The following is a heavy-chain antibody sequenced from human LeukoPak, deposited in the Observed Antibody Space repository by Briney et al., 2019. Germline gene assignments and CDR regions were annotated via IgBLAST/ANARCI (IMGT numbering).Heavy chain of an antibody. J-gene: IGHJ4*02. Sequence: GGSLRLSCAASGFTFDDYAMHWVRQAPGKGLEWVSGISWNSGSIGYADSVKGRFTTSRDNAKNSLYLQMNSLRAEDTALYYCAKGRDGYNPKYYFDYWGQGTLVTVSS. CDR2: ISWNSGSI. CDR1: GFTFDDYA. D-gene: IGHD5-24*01. V-gene: IGHV3-9*01. CDR3: AKGRDGYNPKYYFDY.